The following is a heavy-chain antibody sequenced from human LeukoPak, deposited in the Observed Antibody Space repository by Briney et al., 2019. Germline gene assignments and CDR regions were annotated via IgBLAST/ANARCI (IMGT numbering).Heavy chain of an antibody. Sequence: SVKVSCKASGGTFSSYAISWVRRAPGQGLEWMGGIIPIFGTANYAQKFQGRVTITTDESTSTAYMELSSLRSEDTAVYYCAREEYSSSPFDYWGQGTLVTVSS. V-gene: IGHV1-69*05. J-gene: IGHJ4*02. CDR2: IIPIFGTA. CDR1: GGTFSSYA. D-gene: IGHD6-6*01. CDR3: AREEYSSSPFDY.